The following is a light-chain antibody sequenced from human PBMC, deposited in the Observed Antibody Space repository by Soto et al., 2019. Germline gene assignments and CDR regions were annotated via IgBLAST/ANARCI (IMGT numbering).Light chain of an antibody. V-gene: IGKV3-15*01. CDR1: ESVSSN. J-gene: IGKJ2*01. Sequence: EIVMTQSPATLSVSAGERATLSCRASESVSSNLAWYQKQPGQAPRLLMFGASTRATGIAARFSGSGSGTELTLTISSLQSEDFAVYYCQQYDKWPYTFGQGTNLEIK. CDR3: QQYDKWPYT. CDR2: GAS.